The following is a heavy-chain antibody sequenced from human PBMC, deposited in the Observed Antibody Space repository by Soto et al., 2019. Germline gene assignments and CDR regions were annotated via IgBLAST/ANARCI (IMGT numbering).Heavy chain of an antibody. CDR3: ARGNTIQYCSGGSCYFWFAP. V-gene: IGHV1-69*02. D-gene: IGHD2-15*01. CDR1: GGTFDSYT. Sequence: GASVKVSSKAPGGTFDSYTICSLRQAPGQGLELMGRIIPILGIANYAQKFQGRVTITADKSTSTAYMELSSLRSEDTAVYYCARGNTIQYCSGGSCYFWFAPWGQGTLVTVSS. CDR2: IIPILGIA. J-gene: IGHJ5*02.